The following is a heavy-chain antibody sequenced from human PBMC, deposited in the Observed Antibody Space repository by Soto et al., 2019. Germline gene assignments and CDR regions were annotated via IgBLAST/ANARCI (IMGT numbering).Heavy chain of an antibody. D-gene: IGHD5-18*01. J-gene: IGHJ6*02. CDR3: ARTESGYSYGFADV. Sequence: GESLKISCKGSGYSFNRFWIGWVRQIPGKGLEWMGIIYPGDSDTRYSPSFQGQVTISADKSISTAYLQWSSLKASDTAMYYCARTESGYSYGFADVWGQGTTVTVSS. CDR2: IYPGDSDT. CDR1: GYSFNRFW. V-gene: IGHV5-51*01.